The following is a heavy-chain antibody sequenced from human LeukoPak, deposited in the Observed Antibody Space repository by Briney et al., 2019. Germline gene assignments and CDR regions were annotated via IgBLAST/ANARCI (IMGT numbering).Heavy chain of an antibody. V-gene: IGHV3-23*01. CDR2: ISGSGGST. CDR3: ARDFVQLWSSSLLGY. CDR1: GFTFSSYA. J-gene: IGHJ4*02. Sequence: GGSLRLSCAASGFTFSSYAMSWVRQAPGKGLEWVSAISGSGGSTYYADSVKGRFTISRDNSKNTLYLQMNSLRAEDTAVYYCARDFVQLWSSSLLGYWGQGTLVTVSS. D-gene: IGHD5-18*01.